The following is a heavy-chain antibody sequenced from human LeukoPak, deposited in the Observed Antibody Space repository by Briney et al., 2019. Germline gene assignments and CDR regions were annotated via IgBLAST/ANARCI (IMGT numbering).Heavy chain of an antibody. V-gene: IGHV4-59*01. CDR1: GGSINSYS. J-gene: IGHJ4*02. Sequence: PSETLSLTCTVSGGSINSYSWNWIRQPPGKGLEWIGNIYYSGSTNYNPSLKSRVTISVDTSKNQFSLKLSSVTAADTAVYYCARGGTYRTYFDYWGQGTLVTVSS. CDR2: IYYSGST. D-gene: IGHD3-16*01. CDR3: ARGGTYRTYFDY.